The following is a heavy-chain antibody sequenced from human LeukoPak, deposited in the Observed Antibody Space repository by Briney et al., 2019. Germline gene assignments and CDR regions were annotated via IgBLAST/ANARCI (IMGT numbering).Heavy chain of an antibody. CDR3: AKPHSGYDWGFDY. CDR1: GFTFSSYA. CDR2: ISGSGGST. J-gene: IGHJ4*02. Sequence: GGSLRLSCAASGFTFSSYAMSWVRQAPGRGLEWVSAISGSGGSTYYADSVKGRFTISRDNSKNTLYLQMNSLRAEDTAVYYCAKPHSGYDWGFDYWGQGTLVTVSS. V-gene: IGHV3-23*01. D-gene: IGHD5-12*01.